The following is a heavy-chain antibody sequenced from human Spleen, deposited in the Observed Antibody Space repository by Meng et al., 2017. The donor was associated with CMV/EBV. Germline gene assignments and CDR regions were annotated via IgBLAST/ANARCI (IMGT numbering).Heavy chain of an antibody. D-gene: IGHD2-2*01. J-gene: IGHJ4*02. V-gene: IGHV3-21*01. CDR2: ISSDSDYI. CDR3: AREMPAAKRPFDY. CDR1: GFAFSRYS. Sequence: AASGFAFSRYSVTWVRQAPGKGLEWVSFISSDSDYIYYADSVKGRFTISRDNAKNSLYLQMNSLRAEDTAVYYCAREMPAAKRPFDYWGQGSLVTVSS.